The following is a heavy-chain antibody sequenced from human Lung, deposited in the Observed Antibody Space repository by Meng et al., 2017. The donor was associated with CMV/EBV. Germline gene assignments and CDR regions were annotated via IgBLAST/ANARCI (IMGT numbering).Heavy chain of an antibody. V-gene: IGHV3-21*01. CDR1: GFTFSTYS. Sequence: GESLKISCAASGFTFSTYSMNWVRQAPGKGLEWVSSITSSSSYNYYADSVTGRFTISRDNTKNSLYLQMNSLRAEDTAVYFCARDDCRGRYCSSTSYYYGMDVWGQGXTVTVSS. CDR3: ARDDCRGRYCSSTSYYYGMDV. CDR2: ITSSSSYN. D-gene: IGHD2-2*01. J-gene: IGHJ6*02.